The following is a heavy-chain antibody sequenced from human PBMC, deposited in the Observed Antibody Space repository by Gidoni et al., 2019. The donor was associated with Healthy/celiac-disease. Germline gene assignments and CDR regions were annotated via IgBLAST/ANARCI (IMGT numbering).Heavy chain of an antibody. J-gene: IGHJ4*02. D-gene: IGHD6-6*01. CDR1: GYTLTEFS. CDR2: FDPEERET. CDR3: ATTAARGFDY. Sequence: QVQLVQSGAEVKKPGASVTVSCKVSGYTLTEFSMHWVRQAPGKGLEWMGGFDPEERETIYAQKCQGRVSMTEDTSTDTAYMELSILRSEDTAVYYFATTAARGFDYWGQGTLVTVSS. V-gene: IGHV1-24*01.